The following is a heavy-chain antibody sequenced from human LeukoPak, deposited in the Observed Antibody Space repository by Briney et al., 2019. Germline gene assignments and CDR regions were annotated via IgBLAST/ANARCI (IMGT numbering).Heavy chain of an antibody. CDR3: ARERELLSIDY. J-gene: IGHJ4*02. Sequence: ASVKVSCKASGYTFTSYAISWVRQAPGQGLEWMGWINPNSGGTNYAQKFQGRVTMTRDTSISTAYMELSRLRSDDTAVYYCARERELLSIDYWGQGTLVTVSS. CDR1: GYTFTSYA. CDR2: INPNSGGT. V-gene: IGHV1-2*02. D-gene: IGHD1-26*01.